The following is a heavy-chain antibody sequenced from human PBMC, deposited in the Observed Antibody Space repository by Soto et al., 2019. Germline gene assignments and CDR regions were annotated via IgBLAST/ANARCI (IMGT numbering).Heavy chain of an antibody. V-gene: IGHV1-3*01. CDR1: GYTFTSYA. CDR2: INAGNGNT. Sequence: QVHLVQSGAEVKKPGASVKVSCKASGYTFTSYAMHWVRQAPGQRLEWMGWINAGNGNTKYSQKFQGRVTITRDTSASTAYMELSSLRSEDTAVYYCARAVAGTPLVYFDYWGQGTLVTVSS. D-gene: IGHD6-19*01. CDR3: ARAVAGTPLVYFDY. J-gene: IGHJ4*02.